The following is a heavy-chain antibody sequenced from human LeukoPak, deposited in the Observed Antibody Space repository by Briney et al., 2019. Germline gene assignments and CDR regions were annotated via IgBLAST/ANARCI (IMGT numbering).Heavy chain of an antibody. CDR1: GGSISSYY. Sequence: SETLSLTCTVSGGSISSYYWSWIRQPPGKGLEWIGYIYYSGSTNYNPSLKSRVTISVDTSKNQFSLKLSSVTAADTAVYYCARDAYGGRIDYWGQGTLVTVSS. J-gene: IGHJ4*02. CDR2: IYYSGST. CDR3: ARDAYGGRIDY. V-gene: IGHV4-59*01. D-gene: IGHD4/OR15-4a*01.